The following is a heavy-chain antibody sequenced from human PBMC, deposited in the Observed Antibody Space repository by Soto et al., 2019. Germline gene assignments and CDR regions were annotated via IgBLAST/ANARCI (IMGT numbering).Heavy chain of an antibody. V-gene: IGHV3-23*01. J-gene: IGHJ4*02. CDR2: ISGSGGST. CDR1: GFTFSSYA. CDR3: AKTERPLRGYSGYACFDY. Sequence: GSLRLSCAASGFTFSSYAMSWVRQAPGKGLEWVSAISGSGGSTYYADSVKGRFTISRDNSKNTLYLQMNSLRAEDTAVYYCAKTERPLRGYSGYACFDYWGQGTLVTVSS. D-gene: IGHD5-12*01.